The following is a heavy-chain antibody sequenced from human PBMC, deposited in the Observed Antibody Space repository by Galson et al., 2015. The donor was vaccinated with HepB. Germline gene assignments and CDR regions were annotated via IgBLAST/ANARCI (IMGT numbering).Heavy chain of an antibody. J-gene: IGHJ4*02. CDR2: ISGSGGST. D-gene: IGHD3-16*02. Sequence: SLRLSCAASGFTFSSYAMSWVRQAPGKGLEWVSAISGSGGSTYYADSVKGWFTISRDNSKNTLYLQMNSLRAEDTAVYYCAKDLLNDFVWGSYRSSKIDPDYWGQGTLVTVSS. CDR1: GFTFSSYA. V-gene: IGHV3-23*01. CDR3: AKDLLNDFVWGSYRSSKIDPDY.